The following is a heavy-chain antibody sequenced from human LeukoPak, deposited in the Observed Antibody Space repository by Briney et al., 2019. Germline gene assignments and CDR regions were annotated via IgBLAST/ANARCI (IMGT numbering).Heavy chain of an antibody. CDR3: ASHWGYCSSTSCYMDWFDP. J-gene: IGHJ5*02. CDR1: GGSFSGYY. Sequence: SETLSLTCAVYGGSFSGYYWSWIRQPPGKGLEWIGEINHSGSTNYNPSLKSRVTISVDTSKNQFSLRLSSVTAADTAVYYCASHWGYCSSTSCYMDWFDPWGQGTLVTVSS. CDR2: INHSGST. V-gene: IGHV4-34*01. D-gene: IGHD2-2*02.